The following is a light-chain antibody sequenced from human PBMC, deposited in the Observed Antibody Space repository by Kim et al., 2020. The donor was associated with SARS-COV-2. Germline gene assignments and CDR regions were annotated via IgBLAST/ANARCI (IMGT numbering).Light chain of an antibody. CDR1: ELGDKY. CDR3: QAWDRGTAVV. CDR2: QDI. J-gene: IGLJ2*01. Sequence: SYELTQPPSVSVSPGQTASITCSGDELGDKYVFWYQQKPGQSPVLVIYQDIKRPSGIPERFSASNSGNTATLTISGTQATDEADYYCQAWDRGTAVVFGGGTKLTVL. V-gene: IGLV3-1*01.